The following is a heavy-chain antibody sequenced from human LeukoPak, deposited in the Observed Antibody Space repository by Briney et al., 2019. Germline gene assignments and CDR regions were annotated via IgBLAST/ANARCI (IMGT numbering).Heavy chain of an antibody. V-gene: IGHV4-59*01. CDR2: IYYSGST. J-gene: IGHJ5*02. CDR3: ARAFRSTGGRNWFDP. D-gene: IGHD3-16*01. CDR1: GGSISSYY. Sequence: SETLSLTCTVSGGSISSYYWSWLRQPPGKGLEWIGYIYYSGSTNYNPSLKSRVTISVDTSKNQFSLKLSSVTAADTAVYYCARAFRSTGGRNWFDPWGQGTLVTVSS.